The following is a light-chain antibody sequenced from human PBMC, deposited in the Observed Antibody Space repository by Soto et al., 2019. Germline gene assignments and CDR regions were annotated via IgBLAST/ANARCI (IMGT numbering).Light chain of an antibody. CDR2: AAS. V-gene: IGKV1-8*01. CDR3: QQYYSYPSIT. Sequence: ASRMTQSPSSFSASTGGRVTITCLASQGISSYLAWYQQKPWNSPKLLVYAASTLQSGVPSSFSGSGSGTDFTLTISCLQYEDFATYYCQQYYSYPSITLGQGTRLEIK. J-gene: IGKJ5*01. CDR1: QGISSY.